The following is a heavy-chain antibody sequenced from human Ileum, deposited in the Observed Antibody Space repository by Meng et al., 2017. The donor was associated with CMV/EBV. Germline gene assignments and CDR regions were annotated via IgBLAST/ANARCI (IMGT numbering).Heavy chain of an antibody. J-gene: IGHJ5*02. CDR3: ARGEYASSSFWFDP. Sequence: QLQESGPGLLKPSETLSLTCTVSCGSFSTEGHYWTWIRQPAGKGLEWIGRIYTTGSTNYNPSLKSRVTISMDTSKNQFSLKLRSVTAADTAVYFCARGEYASSSFWFDPWGQGTLVTVSS. V-gene: IGHV4-61*02. CDR1: CGSFSTEGHY. CDR2: IYTTGST. D-gene: IGHD2-8*01.